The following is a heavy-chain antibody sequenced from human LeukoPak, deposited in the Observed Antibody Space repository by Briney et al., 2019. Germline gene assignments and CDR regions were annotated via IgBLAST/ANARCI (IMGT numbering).Heavy chain of an antibody. CDR1: GFTFSSYG. V-gene: IGHV3-30*02. J-gene: IGHJ4*02. D-gene: IGHD5/OR15-5a*01. CDR2: IRYDGSNK. Sequence: GGSLRLSCTVSGFTFSSYGMHWVRQAPGKGLEWVAFIRYDGSNKYYADSVKGRFTISRDNSKNTLCLQMNSLRADDTAVYYCAKSHHVSAIDYWGEGTLVTVSS. CDR3: AKSHHVSAIDY.